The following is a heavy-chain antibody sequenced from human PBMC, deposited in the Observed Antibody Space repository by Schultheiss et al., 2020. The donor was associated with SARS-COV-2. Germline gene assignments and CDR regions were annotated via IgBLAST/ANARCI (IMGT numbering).Heavy chain of an antibody. J-gene: IGHJ2*01. Sequence: SCAVSGGSISSGGYSWSWIRQPPGKGLEWIGYIYHSGSTYYNPSLKSRVTISVDRSKNQFSLKLSSVTAADTAVYYCARGPTGPDLGKLFDLWGRGTLVTVSS. D-gene: IGHD1-14*01. CDR2: IYHSGST. CDR1: GGSISSGGYS. CDR3: ARGPTGPDLGKLFDL. V-gene: IGHV4-30-2*01.